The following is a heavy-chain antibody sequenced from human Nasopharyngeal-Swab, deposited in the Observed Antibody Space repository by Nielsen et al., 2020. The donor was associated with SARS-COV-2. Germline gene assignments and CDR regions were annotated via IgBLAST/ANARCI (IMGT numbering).Heavy chain of an antibody. Sequence: ASVKVSCRASGYTFTSYSMHWVRHAPGQRLEWMGWINACNGNTKYSQKFQGRVTITRDTSASTAYMELSSLRSEDTAVYYCSRDQSSGWYGALYYYYGMDVWGQGTTVTVSS. CDR1: GYTFTSYS. CDR3: SRDQSSGWYGALYYYYGMDV. V-gene: IGHV1-3*01. D-gene: IGHD6-19*01. J-gene: IGHJ6*02. CDR2: INACNGNT.